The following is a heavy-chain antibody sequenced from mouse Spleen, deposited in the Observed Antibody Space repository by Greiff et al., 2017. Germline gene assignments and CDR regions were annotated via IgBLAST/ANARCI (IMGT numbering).Heavy chain of an antibody. CDR3: ARRRDYYGSSYYFDY. Sequence: EVQLQQSGPELVKPGASVKMSCKASGYTFTSYVMHWVKQKPGQGLEWIGYINPYNDGTKYNEKFKGKATLTSDKSSSTAYMELSSLTSEDSAVYYCARRRDYYGSSYYFDYWGQGTTLTVSS. D-gene: IGHD1-1*01. J-gene: IGHJ2*01. V-gene: IGHV1-14*01. CDR2: INPYNDGT. CDR1: GYTFTSYV.